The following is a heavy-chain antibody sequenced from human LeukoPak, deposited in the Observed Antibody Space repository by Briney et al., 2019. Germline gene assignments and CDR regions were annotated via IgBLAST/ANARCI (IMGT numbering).Heavy chain of an antibody. D-gene: IGHD6-19*01. Sequence: GGSLRLSCAASGFTFSSYAMTWVRQAPGKGLEWVSTISGSAGSTYYADSVKGRFTISRDNSKNTLYLQMNSLRAEDTAVYYCARDIDQGTDVAGYMDVWGKGTTVTVSS. CDR3: ARDIDQGTDVAGYMDV. CDR2: ISGSAGST. J-gene: IGHJ6*03. CDR1: GFTFSSYA. V-gene: IGHV3-23*01.